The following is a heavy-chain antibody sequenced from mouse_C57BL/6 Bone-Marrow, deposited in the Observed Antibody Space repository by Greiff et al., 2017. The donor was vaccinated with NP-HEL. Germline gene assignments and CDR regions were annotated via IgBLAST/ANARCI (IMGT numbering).Heavy chain of an antibody. V-gene: IGHV7-1*01. CDR3: ARDDYGSAAWFAY. CDR1: GFTFSDFY. D-gene: IGHD1-1*01. Sequence: EVKLVESGGGLVQSGRSLRLSCATSGFTFSDFYMEWVRQAPGKGLEWIAASRNEANDYTTEYSASVKGRFIVSRDSSQSILYLQMNGLRAEDTAGYYCARDDYGSAAWFAYWGQGTLVTVSA. J-gene: IGHJ3*01. CDR2: SRNEANDYTT.